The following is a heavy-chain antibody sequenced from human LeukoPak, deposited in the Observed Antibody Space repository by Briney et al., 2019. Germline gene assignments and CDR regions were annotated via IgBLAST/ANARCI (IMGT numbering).Heavy chain of an antibody. Sequence: PGGSLRLSCAASGFSFDDYAMTWVRQAPGKGLEWVSSINWDGSRTAYADSVKGRFTISRDNSKNTLYLQMNSLRAEDTAVYYCARGRTRFAGSSYMDVWGKGTTVTVSS. V-gene: IGHV3-20*04. J-gene: IGHJ6*03. D-gene: IGHD3-10*02. CDR2: INWDGSRT. CDR3: ARGRTRFAGSSYMDV. CDR1: GFSFDDYA.